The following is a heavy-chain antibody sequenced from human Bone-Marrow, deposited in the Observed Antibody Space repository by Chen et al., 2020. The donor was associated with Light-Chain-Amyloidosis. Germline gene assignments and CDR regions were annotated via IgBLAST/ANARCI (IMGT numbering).Heavy chain of an antibody. CDR3: SIRIAVPGANEET. CDR1: DGSINSGDYY. V-gene: IGHV4-39*02. D-gene: IGHD6-19*01. CDR2: IYYSGAA. J-gene: IGHJ5*02. Sequence: QLQLQESGPGLVKPSETLSLTCTVSDGSINSGDYYWGWLRQSPGKGLEWIGSIYYSGAAFYNPSLRSRVTISLDTSKNLLSLRLTSVTAADTAVCYCSIRIAVPGANEETWGQGTLVTVSS.